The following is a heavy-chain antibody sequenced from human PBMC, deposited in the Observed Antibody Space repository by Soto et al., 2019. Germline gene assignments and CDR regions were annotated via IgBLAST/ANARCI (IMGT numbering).Heavy chain of an antibody. CDR1: GGSFSGYA. Sequence: QVQLVQSGAEVKKPGSSVKVSCKASGGSFSGYAFTWVRQAPGQGLEWMGGIIPVFGTTSYARKFRGRVTVTADESTSTAYMELSSLRSDDTAVYSCARVIPDTAARPYYYYGMDVWGQGTTVTVSS. V-gene: IGHV1-69*01. CDR3: ARVIPDTAARPYYYYGMDV. CDR2: IIPVFGTT. D-gene: IGHD6-6*01. J-gene: IGHJ6*02.